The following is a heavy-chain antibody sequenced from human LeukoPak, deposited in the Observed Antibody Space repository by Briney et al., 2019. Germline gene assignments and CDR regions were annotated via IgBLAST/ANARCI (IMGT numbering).Heavy chain of an antibody. D-gene: IGHD3-3*01. CDR1: GYTFTSYD. CDR2: MNPNSGNT. V-gene: IGHV1-8*01. J-gene: IGHJ4*02. Sequence: ASVKVSCKASGYTFTSYDINWVRQATGQGLEWMGWMNPNSGNTGYAQKFQGRVTMTRNTFISTAYMELSSLRSEDTAVYYCARVGIGYYDFWSGYPHTLDYWGQGTLVTVSS. CDR3: ARVGIGYYDFWSGYPHTLDY.